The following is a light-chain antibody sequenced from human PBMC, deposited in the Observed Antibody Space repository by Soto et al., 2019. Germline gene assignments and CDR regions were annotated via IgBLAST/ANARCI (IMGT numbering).Light chain of an antibody. CDR2: DAS. Sequence: DIQMTQSPSTLSASVGDRVTITCRARQSISRWLAWYQQKPGKAPKLLIYDASILESGVPSRFTGSGTGTEFTLTISSLQPDDFATYYFQQYNSYRTFGQGTKVDIK. J-gene: IGKJ1*01. CDR1: QSISRW. V-gene: IGKV1-5*01. CDR3: QQYNSYRT.